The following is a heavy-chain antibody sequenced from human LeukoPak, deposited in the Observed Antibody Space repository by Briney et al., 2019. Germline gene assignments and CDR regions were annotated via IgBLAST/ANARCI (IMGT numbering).Heavy chain of an antibody. V-gene: IGHV1-46*01. CDR2: INPSGGST. Sequence: ASVKVSCKASGYTFTSYYMHWVRQAPGQGLEWMGIINPSGGSTSYAQKFQGRVTMTRDTSTSTVYMELSSLRSEDTAVYYCARSPPYPYGGNSGELYYFDYWGQGTLVTVSS. J-gene: IGHJ4*02. CDR3: ARSPPYPYGGNSGELYYFDY. CDR1: GYTFTSYY. D-gene: IGHD4-23*01.